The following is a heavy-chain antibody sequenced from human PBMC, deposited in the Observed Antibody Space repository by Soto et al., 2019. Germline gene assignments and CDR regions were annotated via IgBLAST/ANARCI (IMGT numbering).Heavy chain of an antibody. CDR1: GGSISSYY. V-gene: IGHV4-59*08. J-gene: IGHJ4*02. D-gene: IGHD4-17*01. Sequence: PSETLSLTCTVSGGSISSYYWSWIRQPPGKGLEWIGYIYYSGSTNYNPSIKSRVTISVDTSKNQFSLKLSSVTAADTAVYYCARRYGPGFDYWGQGTLVTVSS. CDR2: IYYSGST. CDR3: ARRYGPGFDY.